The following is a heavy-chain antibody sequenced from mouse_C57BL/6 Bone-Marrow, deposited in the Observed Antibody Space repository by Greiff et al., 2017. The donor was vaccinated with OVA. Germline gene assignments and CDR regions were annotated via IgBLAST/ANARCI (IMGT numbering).Heavy chain of an antibody. Sequence: VQLQQSGAELARPGASVKMSCKASGYTFTSYTMHWVKQRPGQGLEWIGYINPSSGYTKYNQKFKDKATLTADKSSSTAYMQLSSLTSEDSAVYYCARDYSNFHWYFDVWGTGTTVTVSS. V-gene: IGHV1-4*01. D-gene: IGHD2-5*01. J-gene: IGHJ1*03. CDR2: INPSSGYT. CDR3: ARDYSNFHWYFDV. CDR1: GYTFTSYT.